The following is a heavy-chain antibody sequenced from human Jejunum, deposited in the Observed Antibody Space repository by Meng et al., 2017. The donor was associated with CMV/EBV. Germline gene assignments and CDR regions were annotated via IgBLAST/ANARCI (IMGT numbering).Heavy chain of an antibody. CDR3: ARRIAAIGPLYYFDS. Sequence: YTFTGYYMHWVRQAPGQGLEWMGWISTYDGKTDYAQNLQGRVTMTMDTSMNTANMELGSLTSDDTAVYFCARRIAAIGPLYYFDSWGQGTLVTVSS. V-gene: IGHV1-18*04. CDR1: YTFTGYY. D-gene: IGHD6-13*01. J-gene: IGHJ4*02. CDR2: ISTYDGKT.